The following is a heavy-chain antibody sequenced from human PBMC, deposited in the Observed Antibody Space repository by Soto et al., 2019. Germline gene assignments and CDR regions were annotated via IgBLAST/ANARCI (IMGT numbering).Heavy chain of an antibody. CDR3: ARIQAVAATNWFAP. D-gene: IGHD6-19*01. J-gene: IGHJ5*02. CDR1: GFTVSSNY. V-gene: IGHV3-53*04. CDR2: IYSGGST. Sequence: GGSLRLSCAASGFTVSSNYMSWVRQAPGKGLEWVSVIYSGGSTYYADSVKGRFTISRHNSKNTLYLQMNSLRAEDTAVYYCARIQAVAATNWFAPWGQGTLVTVSS.